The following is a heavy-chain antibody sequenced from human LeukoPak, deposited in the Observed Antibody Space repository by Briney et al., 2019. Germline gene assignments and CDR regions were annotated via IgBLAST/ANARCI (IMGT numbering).Heavy chain of an antibody. CDR3: ARGYCSSTSCYEFDY. J-gene: IGHJ4*02. Sequence: PGGSLRLSCAPSGFTVSSNYMSWVRQAPGKGLEWVSIIYSGGSTYYADSVKGRFTISRDNSKDTLYLQMNSLRAEDTAVYYCARGYCSSTSCYEFDYWGQGTLVTVPS. V-gene: IGHV3-53*01. CDR1: GFTVSSNY. D-gene: IGHD2-2*01. CDR2: IYSGGST.